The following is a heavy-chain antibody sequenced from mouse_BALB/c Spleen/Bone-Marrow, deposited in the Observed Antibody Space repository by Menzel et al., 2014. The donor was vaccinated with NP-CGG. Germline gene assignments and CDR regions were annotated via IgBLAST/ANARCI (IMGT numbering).Heavy chain of an antibody. CDR2: IWADGST. CDR3: AKGEPYLAWFAY. CDR1: GFSLTSYG. D-gene: IGHD5-1*01. V-gene: IGHV2-3*01. Sequence: QVQLKDSGPGLVAPSQSLSITCTVSGFSLTSYGVSWVRQPPGKGLERLGVIWADGSTSYHSTLISRLSISKDNSKSQVFLKLNSLQTDDTAAYYCAKGEPYLAWFAYWGQGTLVTVSA. J-gene: IGHJ3*01.